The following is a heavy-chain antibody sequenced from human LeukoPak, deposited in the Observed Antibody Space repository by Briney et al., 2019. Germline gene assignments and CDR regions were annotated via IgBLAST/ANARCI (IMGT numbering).Heavy chain of an antibody. J-gene: IGHJ4*02. D-gene: IGHD2-21*02. Sequence: GGSLRLSCAASGFTFSSYAMSWVRQAPGKGLEWVSAISGSGGSTYYADSVKGRFTISRDNSKNTLYLQMNSLRAEDTAVYYCAKDHSFYRCGGDCPYYFDYWGQGTLVTVSS. CDR2: ISGSGGST. CDR1: GFTFSSYA. CDR3: AKDHSFYRCGGDCPYYFDY. V-gene: IGHV3-23*01.